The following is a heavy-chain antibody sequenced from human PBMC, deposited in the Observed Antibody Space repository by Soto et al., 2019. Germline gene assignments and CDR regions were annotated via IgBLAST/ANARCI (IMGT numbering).Heavy chain of an antibody. CDR1: GGSVSSGSYY. CDR3: ARGFAIGWYTYFFDL. CDR2: IYYSGST. V-gene: IGHV4-61*01. D-gene: IGHD6-19*01. Sequence: PSETLSLTCTVSGGSVSSGSYYWSWIRQPPGKGLECIGYIYYSGSTNYNPSLKSRVTISVDTSKNQFSLKLSSVTAADTAVYYCARGFAIGWYTYFFDLWGQGPLVTVS. J-gene: IGHJ4*02.